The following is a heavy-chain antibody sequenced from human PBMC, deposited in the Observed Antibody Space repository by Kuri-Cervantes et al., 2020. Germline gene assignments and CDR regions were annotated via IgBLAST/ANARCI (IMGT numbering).Heavy chain of an antibody. Sequence: ASVKVSCKASGYTFTSYYMHWVRQAPGQGLEWMGVIIPIFGTANYAQKFQGRVTMTEDTSTDTAYMELSSLRSEDTAVYYCATLYPGYYYMDVWGKGTTVTVSS. CDR1: GYTFTSYY. CDR3: ATLYPGYYYMDV. J-gene: IGHJ6*03. V-gene: IGHV1-46*01. CDR2: IIPIFGTA.